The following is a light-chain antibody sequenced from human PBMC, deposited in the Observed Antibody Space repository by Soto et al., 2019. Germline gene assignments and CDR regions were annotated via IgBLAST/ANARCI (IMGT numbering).Light chain of an antibody. Sequence: QSALTQPPSASGSPGQSVTISCTGTSSDVGGYNYVSWYQQHPGKAPKLMIYEVTKRPSGVPDRFSGSKSGNTASLTVSVLLAEDEADYYCSSHAGINNVVFGGGTKVTVL. CDR3: SSHAGINNVV. J-gene: IGLJ3*02. CDR2: EVT. CDR1: SSDVGGYNY. V-gene: IGLV2-8*01.